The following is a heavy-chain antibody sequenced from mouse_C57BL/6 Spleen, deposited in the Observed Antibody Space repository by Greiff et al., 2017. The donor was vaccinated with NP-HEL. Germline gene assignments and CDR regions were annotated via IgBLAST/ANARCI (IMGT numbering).Heavy chain of an antibody. CDR2: IYPGDGDT. D-gene: IGHD2-3*01. V-gene: IGHV1-80*01. J-gene: IGHJ2*01. Sequence: QVQLQQSGAELVKPGASVKISCKASGYAFSSCWMNWVKQRPGKGLEWIGQIYPGDGDTNYNGKFKGKATLTADKSSSTAYMQLSSLTSEDSAVYFCARGGGYYDNYWGQGTTLTVSS. CDR1: GYAFSSCW. CDR3: ARGGGYYDNY.